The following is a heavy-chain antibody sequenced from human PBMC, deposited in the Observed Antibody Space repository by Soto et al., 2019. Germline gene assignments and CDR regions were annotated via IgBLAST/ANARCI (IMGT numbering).Heavy chain of an antibody. Sequence: QVQLQESGPGLVKPSQTLSLTCTVSGGSINSGGYCWSWIRQHPGKGLDWIGCISYGGSTSYNPSLKSRFTISVDTSKNQSSLKLTSVPAADTAVYYCSRGILVWGQGALITVSS. J-gene: IGHJ4*02. CDR1: GGSINSGGYC. D-gene: IGHD5-18*01. CDR3: SRGILV. CDR2: ISYGGST. V-gene: IGHV4-31*03.